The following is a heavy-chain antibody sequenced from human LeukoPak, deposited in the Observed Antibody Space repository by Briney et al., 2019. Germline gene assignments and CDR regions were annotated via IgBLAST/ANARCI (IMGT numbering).Heavy chain of an antibody. CDR2: ISGSDDST. Sequence: GGSLRLSCAASGFTFSSYAMSWVRQAPGKWLEWFSAISGSDDSTYYADSVKGRFTISRDNSKNTLYMQMNSLRAEDAAVYYCAKCGTTCYANAFYIWGQGTMVTVSS. J-gene: IGHJ3*02. CDR3: AKCGTTCYANAFYI. V-gene: IGHV3-23*01. D-gene: IGHD2-2*01. CDR1: GFTFSSYA.